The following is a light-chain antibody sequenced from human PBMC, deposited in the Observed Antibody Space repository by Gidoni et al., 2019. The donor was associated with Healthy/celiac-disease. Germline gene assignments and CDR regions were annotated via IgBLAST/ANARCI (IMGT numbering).Light chain of an antibody. J-gene: IGKJ2*01. Sequence: DSQMPQSPTSLSASVGDRVSITGRASQSISNYLNWYQQRPGKDHKVLIYAGYSLQSGVPTGFGGGGSGTGFTLTVGTLRPKDLASYYCQQNYSSPPYTFGQGTKLEIK. V-gene: IGKV1-39*01. CDR1: QSISNY. CDR2: AGY. CDR3: QQNYSSPPYT.